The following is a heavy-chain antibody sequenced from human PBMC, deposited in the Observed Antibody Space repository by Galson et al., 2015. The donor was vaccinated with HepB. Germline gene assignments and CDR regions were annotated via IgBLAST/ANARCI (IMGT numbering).Heavy chain of an antibody. V-gene: IGHV3-66*01. J-gene: IGHJ4*02. CDR3: ARDGSGSWGYYFDY. Sequence: SLRLSCAASGFTVSSNYMSWVRQAPGKGLEWVSVIYSGGSTYYADSVKGRFTISRDNSKNTLYLQMNSLRADDTAVYYCARDGSGSWGYYFDYWGQGTLVTVSS. CDR1: GFTVSSNY. D-gene: IGHD3-10*01. CDR2: IYSGGST.